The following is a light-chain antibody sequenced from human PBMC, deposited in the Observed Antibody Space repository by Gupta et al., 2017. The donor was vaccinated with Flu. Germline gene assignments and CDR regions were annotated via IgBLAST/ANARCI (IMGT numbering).Light chain of an antibody. V-gene: IGKV3-11*01. CDR2: DAS. J-gene: IGKJ5*01. Sequence: IVLTQSPATLSLSPGERATLSCRASQSVSIYLAWYQQKPGQAPRLLLYDASNRATGVPARFSGSGSGTDFTLTISSLEPEDFAVYYCQQRSNWLITFGEGTRLEIK. CDR3: QQRSNWLIT. CDR1: QSVSIY.